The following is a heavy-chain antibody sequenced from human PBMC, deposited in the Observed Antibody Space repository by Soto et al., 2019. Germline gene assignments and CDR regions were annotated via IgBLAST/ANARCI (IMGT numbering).Heavy chain of an antibody. J-gene: IGHJ4*02. V-gene: IGHV3-53*01. CDR1: GFTVSSNY. Sequence: GGSLRLSCAASGFTVSSNYMSWVRQAPGKGLEWVSVIYSGGSTYYADSVKGRFTISRDNSKNTLYLQMNSLGAEDTAVYYCARVHVAGKIDYWGQGTLVTVSS. D-gene: IGHD6-19*01. CDR3: ARVHVAGKIDY. CDR2: IYSGGST.